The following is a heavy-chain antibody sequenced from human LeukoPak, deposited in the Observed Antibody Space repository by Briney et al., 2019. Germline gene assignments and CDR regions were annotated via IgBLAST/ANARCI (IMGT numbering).Heavy chain of an antibody. J-gene: IGHJ4*02. CDR1: GGSISSGGYY. V-gene: IGHV4-30-2*01. CDR3: ARDSFNDSSGYYLGIDY. CDR2: IYHSGST. D-gene: IGHD3-22*01. Sequence: SETLSLTCTVSGGSISSGGYYWSWIRQPPGKGLEWIGYIYHSGSTYYNPFLKSRVTISVDRSKNQFSLKLSSVTAADTAVYYCARDSFNDSSGYYLGIDYWGQGTLVTVSS.